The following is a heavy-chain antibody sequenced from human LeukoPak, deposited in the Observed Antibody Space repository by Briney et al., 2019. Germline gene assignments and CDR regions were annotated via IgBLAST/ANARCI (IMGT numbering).Heavy chain of an antibody. CDR2: IYYSGST. V-gene: IGHV4-59*08. Sequence: PGGSLRLSCAASGFTFSDYHMSWIRQPPGKGLEWIGYIYYSGSTNYNPSLKSRVTISVDTSKNQFSLKLSSVTAADTAVYYCARRDSSGWYDFDYWGQGTLVTVSS. J-gene: IGHJ4*02. CDR1: GFTFSDYH. CDR3: ARRDSSGWYDFDY. D-gene: IGHD6-19*01.